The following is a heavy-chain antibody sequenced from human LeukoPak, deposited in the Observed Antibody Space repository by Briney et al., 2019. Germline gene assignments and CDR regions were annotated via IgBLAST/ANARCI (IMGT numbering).Heavy chain of an antibody. V-gene: IGHV4-59*01. CDR3: ARLHALRAEEFDP. CDR1: GGSINNYY. Sequence: SETLSLTCTVSGGSINNYYWSWIRQPPGRGLEWLGYNYYNGVTNYNPSLKSRLTISVDTSKNQFSLKLTSVTAADTAIYYCARLHALRAEEFDPWGQGTLVTVSS. D-gene: IGHD3-16*01. CDR2: NYYNGVT. J-gene: IGHJ5*02.